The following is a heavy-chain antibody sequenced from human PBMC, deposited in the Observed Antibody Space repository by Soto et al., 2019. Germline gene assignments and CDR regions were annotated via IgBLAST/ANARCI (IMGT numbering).Heavy chain of an antibody. J-gene: IGHJ6*03. CDR1: GYSFTSYW. CDR2: IYPGDSDT. Sequence: GESLKISCKGSGYSFTSYWIGWVRQMPGKGLEWMGIIYPGDSDTRYSPSFQGQVTISADKSISTAYLQWSSLKASDTAMYYCARHGYDDYSNYYYYYMDVWGKGTTVTVSS. CDR3: ARHGYDDYSNYYYYYMDV. V-gene: IGHV5-51*01. D-gene: IGHD4-4*01.